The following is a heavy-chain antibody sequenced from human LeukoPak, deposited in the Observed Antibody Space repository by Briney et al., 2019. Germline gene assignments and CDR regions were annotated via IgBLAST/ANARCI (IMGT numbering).Heavy chain of an antibody. CDR3: ARSGGAARPGAFDI. D-gene: IGHD6-6*01. Sequence: SETLCLTCTVSGGSISSYYWSWIRQPAGKGLEWIGRIYTSGSTNYNPSLKSRVTMSVDTSKNQFSLKLSSVTAADTAVYYCARSGGAARPGAFDIWGQGTMVTVSS. V-gene: IGHV4-4*07. CDR1: GGSISSYY. J-gene: IGHJ3*02. CDR2: IYTSGST.